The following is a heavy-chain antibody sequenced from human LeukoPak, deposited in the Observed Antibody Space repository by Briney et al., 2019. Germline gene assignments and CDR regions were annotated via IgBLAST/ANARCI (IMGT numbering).Heavy chain of an antibody. D-gene: IGHD5-24*01. Sequence: GGSLRLSCAASGFTFDDYGMSWVRQAPGKVLEWVSSISGVGGSTYFADSVKGRFAISRDNSENTLIVQMHSLRAEDTALYHCVRARDGYNSLDFWGQGTLVTVSS. CDR2: ISGVGGST. CDR1: GFTFDDYG. J-gene: IGHJ4*02. V-gene: IGHV3-23*01. CDR3: VRARDGYNSLDF.